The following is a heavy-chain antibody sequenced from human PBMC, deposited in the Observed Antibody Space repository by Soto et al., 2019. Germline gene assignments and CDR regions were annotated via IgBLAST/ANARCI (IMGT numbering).Heavy chain of an antibody. Sequence: ASVKVSCKASGYSFTDYHIHWVRQAPGQGLEWLGRINPKSGGTSTAQKFQGWVTMTRDRSISTVYMELTRLRSDDTAVYFCARDGACSGGSCSTYYYYGMDVWGQGTTVTVSS. J-gene: IGHJ6*02. V-gene: IGHV1-2*04. CDR3: ARDGACSGGSCSTYYYYGMDV. CDR2: INPKSGGT. D-gene: IGHD2-15*01. CDR1: GYSFTDYH.